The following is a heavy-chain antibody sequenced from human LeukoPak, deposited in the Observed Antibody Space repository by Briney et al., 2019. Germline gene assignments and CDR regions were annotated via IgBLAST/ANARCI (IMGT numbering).Heavy chain of an antibody. V-gene: IGHV3-30-3*01. CDR1: GFTFSSYA. Sequence: PGGSLRLSCAASGFTFSSYAMHWVRQAPGKGLEWVAVISYDGSNKYYADSVKGRFTISRDNSKNTLYLQMNSLRAEDTAVYYCAKVGLERRGPNAFDIWGQGTMVTVSS. CDR3: AKVGLERRGPNAFDI. D-gene: IGHD1-1*01. J-gene: IGHJ3*02. CDR2: ISYDGSNK.